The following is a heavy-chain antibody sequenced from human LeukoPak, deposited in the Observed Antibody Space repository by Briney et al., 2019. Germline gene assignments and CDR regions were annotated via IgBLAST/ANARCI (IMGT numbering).Heavy chain of an antibody. CDR1: GGSISSYY. CDR3: ASHSSGWSDAFDI. J-gene: IGHJ3*02. D-gene: IGHD6-19*01. V-gene: IGHV4-59*12. CDR2: IYYSGST. Sequence: SETLSLTCTVSGGSISSYYWSWIRQPPGKGLEWIGCIYYSGSTNYNPSLKSRVTISVDTPKTQFSLKLRSVTAADTAVYYCASHSSGWSDAFDIWGQGTMVTVSS.